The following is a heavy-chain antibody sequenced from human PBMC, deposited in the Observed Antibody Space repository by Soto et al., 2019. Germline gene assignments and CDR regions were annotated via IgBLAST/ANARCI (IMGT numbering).Heavy chain of an antibody. CDR3: ARYRSGYYTHCSCGMDV. D-gene: IGHD3-3*01. CDR1: GFTFSNYG. CDR2: IWYDGSNK. V-gene: IGHV3-33*01. Sequence: PGGSLRLSCAASGFTFSNYGMHWVRQAPGKGLEWVAVIWYDGSNKYYADSVKGRFTISRDNSKNTLYMQMNSLSAEDTAVYYCARYRSGYYTHCSCGMDVWGQGTMVTVSS. J-gene: IGHJ6*02.